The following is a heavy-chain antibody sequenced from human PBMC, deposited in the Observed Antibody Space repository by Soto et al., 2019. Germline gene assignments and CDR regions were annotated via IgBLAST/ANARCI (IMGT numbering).Heavy chain of an antibody. CDR2: IYYSGST. CDR3: ARELYSRSSGYFDY. V-gene: IGHV4-31*03. D-gene: IGHD6-13*01. Sequence: SETLSLTCTVSGGSISSGGYYWSWIRQHPGKGLEWIGYIYYSGSTYYNPSLKSRVTISVDTSKNQFSLKLSSVTAADTAVYYCARELYSRSSGYFDYWGQGTLVTVSS. J-gene: IGHJ4*02. CDR1: GGSISSGGYY.